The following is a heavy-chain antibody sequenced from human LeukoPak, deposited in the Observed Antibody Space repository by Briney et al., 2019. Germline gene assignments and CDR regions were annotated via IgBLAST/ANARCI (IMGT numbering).Heavy chain of an antibody. D-gene: IGHD6-13*01. V-gene: IGHV1-8*01. J-gene: IGHJ4*02. Sequence: ASVKVSCKASGYTFTSNDINWVRQATGQGLEWMGWVNPNSGNTGYAQKFQGRVAMTRNTSISTAYMELSSLRSEDTAVYYCARGTVCGSVGKCSGSWYYDYWGQGTLVTVSS. CDR3: ARGTVCGSVGKCSGSWYYDY. CDR1: GYTFTSND. CDR2: VNPNSGNT.